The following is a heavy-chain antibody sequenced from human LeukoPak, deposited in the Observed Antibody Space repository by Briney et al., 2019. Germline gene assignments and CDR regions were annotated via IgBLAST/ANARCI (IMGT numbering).Heavy chain of an antibody. V-gene: IGHV4-31*03. D-gene: IGHD2-15*01. CDR3: ARTVVVAATPYHFDY. CDR2: IYYSGST. CDR1: GGSISSGGYY. J-gene: IGHJ4*02. Sequence: SETLSLTCTVSGGSISSGGYYWSWIRQHPGKGLEWIGYIYYSGSTYYNPSLKSRVTISVDTSKNQFSLKLSSVTAADTAVHYCARTVVVAATPYHFDYWGQGTLVTVSS.